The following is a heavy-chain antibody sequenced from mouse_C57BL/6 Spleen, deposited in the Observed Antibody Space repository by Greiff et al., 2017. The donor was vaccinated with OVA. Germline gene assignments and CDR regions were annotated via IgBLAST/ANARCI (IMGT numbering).Heavy chain of an antibody. D-gene: IGHD2-2*01. J-gene: IGHJ4*01. V-gene: IGHV5-4*01. CDR1: GFTFSSYA. CDR2: ISDGGSST. CDR3: AREGVKPYYAMDY. Sequence: EVKLVESGGGLVKPGGSLKLSCAASGFTFSSYAMSWVRQTPEKRLEWVANISDGGSSTYYPDNVKGRFTISRDNAKNNLYLQMSHLKSEDTAMYYCAREGVKPYYAMDYWGQGTSVTVSS.